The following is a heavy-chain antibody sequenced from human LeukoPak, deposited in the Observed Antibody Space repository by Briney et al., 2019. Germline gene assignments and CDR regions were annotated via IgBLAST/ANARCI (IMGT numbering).Heavy chain of an antibody. J-gene: IGHJ4*02. CDR3: ARVSNSGYDSFDY. V-gene: IGHV1-2*06. D-gene: IGHD5-12*01. CDR2: INPNSGGT. Sequence: ASVKVSCKASGYTFTGYYMHWVRQAPGQGLEWMGRINPNSGGTNYAQKFQGRVTMTRDTSISTAYMELSRLRSDDTAVYYCARVSNSGYDSFDYWGQGTLVTVSS. CDR1: GYTFTGYY.